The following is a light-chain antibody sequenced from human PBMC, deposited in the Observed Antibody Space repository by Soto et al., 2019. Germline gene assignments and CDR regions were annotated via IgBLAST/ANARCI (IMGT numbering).Light chain of an antibody. CDR3: QQSYSTLYT. Sequence: DIQMTQSPSSLSASVGDRVTITCRASQSISSYLNWYQQKPGKAPKILIYAAPSLQSGVPSRFSGSGSGTDFTFTISSLQPEDFATYYCQQSYSTLYTFGQGTKLEFK. CDR1: QSISSY. CDR2: AAP. V-gene: IGKV1-39*01. J-gene: IGKJ2*01.